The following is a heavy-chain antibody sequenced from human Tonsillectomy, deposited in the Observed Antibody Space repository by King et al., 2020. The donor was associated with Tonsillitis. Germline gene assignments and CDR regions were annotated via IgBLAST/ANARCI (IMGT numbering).Heavy chain of an antibody. CDR1: GGTFSSYA. CDR3: ARDHTAAGAIEYFQH. D-gene: IGHD6-13*01. Sequence: VQLVESGAEVKKPGSSVKVSCKASGGTFSSYAISWVRQAPGQGLEWMGGIIPIFGTANYAQKFQGRVTITADESTGTAYMELSSLRSEDTAVYYCARDHTAAGAIEYFQHWGQGTLVTVSS. V-gene: IGHV1-69*01. J-gene: IGHJ1*01. CDR2: IIPIFGTA.